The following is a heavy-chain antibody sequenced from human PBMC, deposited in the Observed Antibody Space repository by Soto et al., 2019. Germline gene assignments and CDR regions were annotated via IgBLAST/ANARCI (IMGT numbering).Heavy chain of an antibody. D-gene: IGHD3-22*01. Sequence: QVQLVQSGAEVKKPGASVKVSCKASGYTFTGYYMHWVRQAPGQGLEWMGWINPSSGGTNYAQKYQGWVTMTRDTSISTAYMELSRLRSDDTAVYYCARAYYYDSSGLGWFDPWGQGTLVTVSS. CDR1: GYTFTGYY. V-gene: IGHV1-2*04. CDR2: INPSSGGT. CDR3: ARAYYYDSSGLGWFDP. J-gene: IGHJ5*02.